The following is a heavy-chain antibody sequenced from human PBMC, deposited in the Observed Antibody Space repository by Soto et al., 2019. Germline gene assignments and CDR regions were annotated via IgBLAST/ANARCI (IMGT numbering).Heavy chain of an antibody. Sequence: GGSLRLSCSASGFTFSDSALHWVRQASGQGLECVGRIRNKANNYATAYGASVRGRFSISRDDSKNTAFLQMNSLKTEDTAVYYCTASADDTFLHHWAQGSLVTVYS. CDR2: IRNKANNYAT. V-gene: IGHV3-73*01. CDR1: GFTFSDSA. CDR3: TASADDTFLHH. J-gene: IGHJ5*02. D-gene: IGHD3-16*01.